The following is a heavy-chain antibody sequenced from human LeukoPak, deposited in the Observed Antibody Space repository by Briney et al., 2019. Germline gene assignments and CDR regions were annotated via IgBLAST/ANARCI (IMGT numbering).Heavy chain of an antibody. V-gene: IGHV4-4*07. CDR3: ARVVPAPRNYDFWSGYPPGYYYYMDV. D-gene: IGHD3-3*01. CDR1: RGSTSTYY. CDR2: IYPSGNT. Sequence: SETLSLTCTVSRGSTSTYYWSRIRQPAGKGLEWIGRIYPSGNTNFNPSLMSRVTMSIDTSKNQFSLKLSSVAAADTAVYYCARVVPAPRNYDFWSGYPPGYYYYMDVWGKGTTVTVSS. J-gene: IGHJ6*03.